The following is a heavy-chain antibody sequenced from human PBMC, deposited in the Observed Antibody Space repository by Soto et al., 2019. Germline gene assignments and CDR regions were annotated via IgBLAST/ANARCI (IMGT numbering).Heavy chain of an antibody. Sequence: EVRLLESGGGLVQPGGSLRLSCAASGFIFNDYALSWVRQAPGKGLEWVSTISGTGGTIYYADSVKGRFSISRDNSKYTLYLQMNSLRAEDTAVYYCAKDPEVSAAGSCFRNYFDFWGPGTLLTVSS. CDR1: GFIFNDYA. CDR3: AKDPEVSAAGSCFRNYFDF. D-gene: IGHD6-13*01. CDR2: ISGTGGTI. J-gene: IGHJ4*02. V-gene: IGHV3-23*01.